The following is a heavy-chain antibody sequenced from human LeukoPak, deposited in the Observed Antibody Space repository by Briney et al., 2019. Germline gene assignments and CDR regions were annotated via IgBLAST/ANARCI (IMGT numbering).Heavy chain of an antibody. D-gene: IGHD2-21*02. Sequence: GGSLRLSCAASGFTFSSYGMHWVRQAPGKGLEWVAVIWYDGSNKYYADSVKGRFTISRDNSKNTLYLQMNSLRAEDTAVYYCARWTAYCGGDCSDDAFDIWGQGTMVTVSS. J-gene: IGHJ3*02. V-gene: IGHV3-33*01. CDR3: ARWTAYCGGDCSDDAFDI. CDR2: IWYDGSNK. CDR1: GFTFSSYG.